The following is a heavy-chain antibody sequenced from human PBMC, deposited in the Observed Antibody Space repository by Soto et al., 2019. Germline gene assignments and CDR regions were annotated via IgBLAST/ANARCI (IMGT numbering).Heavy chain of an antibody. CDR1: GFTFSGSA. Sequence: EVQLVESGGGLVERGGSLKLSCAASGFTFSGSAVHWVRQASGKGLEWVGRIRSKANNYATVYAASVKGRFTISRDDSKNTAYLQMNSLKTEDTAVYYCTRHAVQYCGGDCYLLPYFDLWGRGTLVTVSS. D-gene: IGHD2-21*02. CDR2: IRSKANNYAT. J-gene: IGHJ2*01. V-gene: IGHV3-73*02. CDR3: TRHAVQYCGGDCYLLPYFDL.